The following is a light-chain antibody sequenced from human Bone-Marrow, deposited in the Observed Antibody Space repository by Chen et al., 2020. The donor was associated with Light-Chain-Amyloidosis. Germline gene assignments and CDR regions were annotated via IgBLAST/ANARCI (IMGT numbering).Light chain of an antibody. Sequence: SALTQPPSVCGFPRQTNTISCPGTTNDVGCDAFVSWYQRHPGKAPKFLIEEDTVRASGVSSRFSGSKSGNTASLTISGLQAEDEADYYCSSFAAGSTWVFGGGTSLTVL. J-gene: IGLJ3*02. CDR1: TNDVGCDAF. CDR3: SSFAAGSTWV. CDR2: EDT. V-gene: IGLV2-23*01.